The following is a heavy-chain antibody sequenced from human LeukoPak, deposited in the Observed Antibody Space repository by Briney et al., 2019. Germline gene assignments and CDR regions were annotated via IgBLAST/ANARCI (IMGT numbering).Heavy chain of an antibody. D-gene: IGHD3-3*01. J-gene: IGHJ6*02. CDR3: AREGFPPKISDFWSGLGPYYYYGMDV. CDR1: VYTFTSYH. V-gene: IGHV1-46*01. CDR2: INPSGGNT. Sequence: ALVTVSFMASVYTFTSYHMHWVGQAPGQGLEWMGVINPSGGNTSYTQKFQGRVTMTRDTSTSTVYMELSSLRSEDTAVYYCAREGFPPKISDFWSGLGPYYYYGMDVWGQGTTVTVSS.